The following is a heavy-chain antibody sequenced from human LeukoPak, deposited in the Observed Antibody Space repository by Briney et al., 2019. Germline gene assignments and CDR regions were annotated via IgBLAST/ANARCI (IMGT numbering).Heavy chain of an antibody. D-gene: IGHD3-10*01. CDR2: IYHSGST. CDR1: GYSISSGYY. J-gene: IGHJ4*02. CDR3: ARERRRCGYYYGPGSYGFDY. V-gene: IGHV4-38-2*02. Sequence: SETLSLTCTVSGYSISSGYYWGWIRQPPGKGLEWIGSIYHSGSTYYNPSLKRRVTISVDTSKNQFSLKLSSVTAPDTAVYFCARERRRCGYYYGPGSYGFDYWGQGTLVTVSS.